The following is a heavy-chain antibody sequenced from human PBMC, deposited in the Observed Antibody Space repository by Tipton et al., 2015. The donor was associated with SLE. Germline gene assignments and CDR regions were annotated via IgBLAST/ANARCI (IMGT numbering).Heavy chain of an antibody. CDR1: GDSISSHY. Sequence: TLSLTCTVSGDSISSHYWSWIRQPPGKGLQWIGCIYYRGNTNYNPSLKSRVTISVDKSKNQFSLKLSSVTAADTAVYYCASVYYYDSTDTEGAFDVWGQGTMVTVSS. V-gene: IGHV4-59*08. J-gene: IGHJ3*01. D-gene: IGHD3-22*01. CDR2: IYYRGNT. CDR3: ASVYYYDSTDTEGAFDV.